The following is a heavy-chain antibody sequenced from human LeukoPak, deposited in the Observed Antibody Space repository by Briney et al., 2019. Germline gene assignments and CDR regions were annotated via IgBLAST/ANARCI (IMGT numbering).Heavy chain of an antibody. CDR2: INPSGGST. V-gene: IGHV1-46*01. Sequence: ASVKVSCKASGGTFSSYAISWVRQAPGQGLEWMGIINPSGGSTSYAQKFQGRVTMTRDTSTSTVYMELSSLRSEDTAVYYCAREEDYLRIDFDYWGQGTLVTVSS. J-gene: IGHJ4*02. CDR1: GGTFSSYA. CDR3: AREEDYLRIDFDY. D-gene: IGHD2/OR15-2a*01.